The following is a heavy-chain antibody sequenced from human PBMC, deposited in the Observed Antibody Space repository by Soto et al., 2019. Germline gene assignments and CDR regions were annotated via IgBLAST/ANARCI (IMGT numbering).Heavy chain of an antibody. D-gene: IGHD2-2*03. V-gene: IGHV3-48*02. J-gene: IGHJ4*02. CDR1: GFNFNTYT. CDR3: ATGYCRSDNCHFTH. CDR2: ISGSSETI. Sequence: DVQLVESGGGLVKPGGSLRLSCAASGFNFNTYTMTWVRQAPGKGLEWVSYISGSSETIYYADSVKGRFTISRDNAKNSLYLQMKSLRDAETAVYYCATGYCRSDNCHFTHWGQGTLGTVSS.